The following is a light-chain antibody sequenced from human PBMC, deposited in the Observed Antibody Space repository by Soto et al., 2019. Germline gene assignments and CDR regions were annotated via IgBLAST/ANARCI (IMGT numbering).Light chain of an antibody. CDR1: QSVSNNY. J-gene: IGKJ4*01. Sequence: EIVLTQSPGTLSLSPGERATLSCRASQSVSNNYLAWYQQKPGQAPRRLIYGASSRATGIPDRFSGSGSGTDFTLTISRLEPEDFAVYYCQQYGSAVALTFGGGTKVEIK. CDR3: QQYGSAVALT. V-gene: IGKV3-20*01. CDR2: GAS.